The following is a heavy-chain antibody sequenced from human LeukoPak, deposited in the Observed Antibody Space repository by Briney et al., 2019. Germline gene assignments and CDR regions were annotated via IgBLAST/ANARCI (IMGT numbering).Heavy chain of an antibody. J-gene: IGHJ4*02. CDR2: INHSRST. D-gene: IGHD6-6*01. CDR1: GGSFSGYY. Sequence: PSETLSLTCAVYGGSFSGYYWSWIRQPPGKGPEWIGEINHSRSTKYNPSLKSRVTISVDTSKNQFSLKLSSVTAADTAVYYCARATRAARHFDYWGQGTLVTVSS. V-gene: IGHV4-34*01. CDR3: ARATRAARHFDY.